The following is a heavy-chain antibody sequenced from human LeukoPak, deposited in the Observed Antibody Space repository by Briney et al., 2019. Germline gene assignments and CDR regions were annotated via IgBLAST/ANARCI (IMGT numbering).Heavy chain of an antibody. CDR2: INSDGSST. CDR1: GFTFSSYW. J-gene: IGHJ4*02. V-gene: IGHV3-74*01. D-gene: IGHD5-18*01. Sequence: PGGSLRLSCAASGFTFSSYWMHWVRQAPGKGLVWFSRINSDGSSTSYADSVKGRFTISRDNAKNTLYLQMNSLRAEDTAVYYCARDPGTAYFDYWGQGTLVTVSS. CDR3: ARDPGTAYFDY.